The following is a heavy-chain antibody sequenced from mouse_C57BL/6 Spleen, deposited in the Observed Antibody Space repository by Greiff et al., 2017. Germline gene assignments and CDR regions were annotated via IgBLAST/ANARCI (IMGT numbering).Heavy chain of an antibody. J-gene: IGHJ3*01. D-gene: IGHD2-1*01. CDR1: GYTFTDYE. V-gene: IGHV1-15*01. Sequence: QVQLKESGAELVRPGASVTLSCKASGYTFTDYEMHWVKQTPVHGLEWIGAIDPETGGTAYNQKFKGKAILTADKSSSTAYMELRSLTSEDSAVYYCTRGGNYSAWFAYWGQGTLVTVSA. CDR2: IDPETGGT. CDR3: TRGGNYSAWFAY.